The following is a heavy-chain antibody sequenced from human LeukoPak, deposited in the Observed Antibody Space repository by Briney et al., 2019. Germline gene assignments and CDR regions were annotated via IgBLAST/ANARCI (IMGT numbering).Heavy chain of an antibody. J-gene: IGHJ3*02. CDR3: TRDYYDTTLGAFDI. D-gene: IGHD3-16*01. V-gene: IGHV3-21*06. CDR1: GFTFSTYT. CDR2: ISSGSRYI. Sequence: GGSLRLSCAASGFTFSTYTMNWVRQAPGKGLEWVSSISSGSRYIYYADSVKGRFTISRDNAKNSLYLQMNSLRAEDTAVYSCTRDYYDTTLGAFDIWGQGTMVTVSS.